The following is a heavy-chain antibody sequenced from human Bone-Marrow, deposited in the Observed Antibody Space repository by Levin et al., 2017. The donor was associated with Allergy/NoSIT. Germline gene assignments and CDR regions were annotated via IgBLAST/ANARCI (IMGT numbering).Heavy chain of an antibody. CDR1: GGTFSSYA. Sequence: ASVKVSFKASGGTFSSYAISWVRQAPGQGLEWMGGIIPIFGTANYAQKFQGRVTITADKSTSTAYMELSSLRSEDTAVYYCATCSSTTTTDYYYYYMDVWGKGTTVTVSS. CDR3: ATCSSTTTTDYYYYYMDV. V-gene: IGHV1-69*06. D-gene: IGHD2-2*01. J-gene: IGHJ6*03. CDR2: IIPIFGTA.